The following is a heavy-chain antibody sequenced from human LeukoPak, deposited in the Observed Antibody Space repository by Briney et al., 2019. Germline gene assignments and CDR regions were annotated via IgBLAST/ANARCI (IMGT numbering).Heavy chain of an antibody. V-gene: IGHV4-34*01. CDR1: GGSFSGYC. CDR3: ARAWYFDL. Sequence: SETLSLTCAVYGGSFSGYCWSWIRQPPGKGLEWIGEINHSGSTNYNPSIKSRVTISVDTSKNQFSLKLSSVTAAGTAVYYCARAWYFDLWGRGTLVTVSS. CDR2: INHSGST. J-gene: IGHJ2*01.